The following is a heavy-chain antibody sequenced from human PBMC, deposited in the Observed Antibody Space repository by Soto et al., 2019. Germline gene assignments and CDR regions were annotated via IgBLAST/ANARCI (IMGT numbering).Heavy chain of an antibody. Sequence: GKGLEWVAVISYDGSNKYYADSVKGRFTISRDNSKNTLYLQMNSLRAEDTAVYYCAIFFFSRGGDTRRSHGLVIPAQPILRSGHS. J-gene: IGHJ5*01. V-gene: IGHV3-30*01. CDR2: ISYDGSNK. D-gene: IGHD1-26*01. CDR3: AIFFFSRGGDTRRSHGLVIPAQPILRSGHS.